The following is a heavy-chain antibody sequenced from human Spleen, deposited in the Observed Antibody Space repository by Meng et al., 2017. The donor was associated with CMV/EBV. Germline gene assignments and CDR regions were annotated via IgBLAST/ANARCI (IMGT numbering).Heavy chain of an antibody. V-gene: IGHV5-51*01. CDR1: GYSFSNYW. CDR2: IYPGDSDT. J-gene: IGHJ6*02. D-gene: IGHD3-16*01. Sequence: KVSCKGSGYSFSNYWIGWVRQMPGKGLEWMGIIYPGDSDTRYSPSFQGQVTISADKSISTAYLQWSSLKASDTAMYYCARLGGRGNEPYYYGMDVWGQGTTVTVSS. CDR3: ARLGGRGNEPYYYGMDV.